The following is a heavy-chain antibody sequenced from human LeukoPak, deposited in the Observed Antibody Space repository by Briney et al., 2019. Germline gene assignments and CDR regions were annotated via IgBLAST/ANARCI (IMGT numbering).Heavy chain of an antibody. CDR1: GYTFTSYD. D-gene: IGHD6-13*01. CDR2: MNPNSGNT. J-gene: IGHJ5*02. Sequence: GASVKVSCKASGYTFTSYDINWVRQATGQGLEWMGWMNPNSGNTGYAQKFQGRVTMTRNTSISTAYMELSSLRSEDTAVYYCARYPARRRFFSSSWPYVYSGWFDPWGQGTLVTVSS. V-gene: IGHV1-8*01. CDR3: ARYPARRRFFSSSWPYVYSGWFDP.